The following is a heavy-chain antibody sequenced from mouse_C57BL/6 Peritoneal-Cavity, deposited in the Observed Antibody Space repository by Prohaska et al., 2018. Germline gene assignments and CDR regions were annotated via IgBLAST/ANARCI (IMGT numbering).Heavy chain of an antibody. CDR1: GYTFTVYW. CDR3: ARGTTVPDFDY. J-gene: IGHJ2*01. V-gene: IGHV1-9*01. Sequence: KLSCNATGYTFTVYWIEWVKQRPGHGLEWIGEILPGSGSTNYNEKFKGKATFTADTSSNTAYMQLSSLTTEDSAIYYCARGTTVPDFDYWGQGTTLTVSS. CDR2: ILPGSGST. D-gene: IGHD1-1*01.